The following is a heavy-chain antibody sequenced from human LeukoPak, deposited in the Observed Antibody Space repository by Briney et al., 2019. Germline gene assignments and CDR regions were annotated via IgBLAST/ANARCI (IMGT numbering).Heavy chain of an antibody. D-gene: IGHD6-13*01. V-gene: IGHV4-39*01. J-gene: IGHJ6*03. Sequence: SETLSLTCTVSGGSISSSSYYWGWIRQPPGKGLEWIGSIYYSGSTYYNLSLKSRVTISVDTSKNQFSLKLSSVTAADTAVYYCARHQRYSSSWSRVGYYYYMDVWGKGTTVTISS. CDR2: IYYSGST. CDR1: GGSISSSSYY. CDR3: ARHQRYSSSWSRVGYYYYMDV.